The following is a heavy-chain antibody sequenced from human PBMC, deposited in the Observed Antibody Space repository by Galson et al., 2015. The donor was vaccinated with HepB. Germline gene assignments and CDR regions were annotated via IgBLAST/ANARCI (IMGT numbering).Heavy chain of an antibody. CDR2: ISASGGST. J-gene: IGHJ4*02. Sequence: SLRLSCAASEFTFSNYAMNWVRQAPGQGLEWVSGISASGGSTFYAESLMGRFSISRDNSKNTLFLQMNSLRAEDTAVYYCAKGGVAAAKSGYFDYWGQGTLVTVSS. CDR1: EFTFSNYA. CDR3: AKGGVAAAKSGYFDY. D-gene: IGHD6-13*01. V-gene: IGHV3-23*01.